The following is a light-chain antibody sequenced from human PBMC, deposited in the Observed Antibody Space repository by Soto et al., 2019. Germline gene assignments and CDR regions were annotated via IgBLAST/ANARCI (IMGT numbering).Light chain of an antibody. CDR1: SSDVGGYNY. Sequence: QSVLTQPASVSGSPGQSIAISCTGTSSDVGGYNYVSWYQQHPGKTPNLMIYDVSNRPSGVSNRFSGSKSGNTASLTISGIKDEDEADYYCSSYTSSSTRVFGRGTKLTVL. CDR2: DVS. CDR3: SSYTSSSTRV. J-gene: IGLJ3*02. V-gene: IGLV2-14*01.